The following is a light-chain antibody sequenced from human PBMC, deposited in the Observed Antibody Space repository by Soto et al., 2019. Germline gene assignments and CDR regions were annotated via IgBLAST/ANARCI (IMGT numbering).Light chain of an antibody. CDR3: SSYATSSTYV. V-gene: IGLV2-14*03. CDR1: SSDVGRYNY. CDR2: DVT. Sequence: QSALTQPASVSGSPGQSITISCIGTSSDVGRYNYVSWYQQYPDKAPKLMIYDVTNRPSGVSFRFSGSKSGNTASLTISELQAEDEADYYCSSYATSSTYVFVTWTMLTVL. J-gene: IGLJ1*01.